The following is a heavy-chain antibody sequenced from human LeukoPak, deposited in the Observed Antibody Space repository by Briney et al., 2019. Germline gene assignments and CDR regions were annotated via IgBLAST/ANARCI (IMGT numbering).Heavy chain of an antibody. D-gene: IGHD1-7*01. CDR3: SRGTGTTDY. V-gene: IGHV3-33*01. CDR2: IWYDGSHI. J-gene: IGHJ4*02. CDR1: GFNFNSYG. Sequence: GGSLRLSCATTGFNFNSYGFHWVRQAPGKGLEWVAIIWYDGSHISYAASVKGRFTISRDKSKSTVYLQMNGLIVEDTAVYYCSRGTGTTDYWGQGTLVTVSS.